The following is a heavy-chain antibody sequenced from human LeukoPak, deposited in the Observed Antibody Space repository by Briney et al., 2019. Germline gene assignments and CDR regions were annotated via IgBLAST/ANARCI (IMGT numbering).Heavy chain of an antibody. Sequence: GGSLRLSCVASGFTFSKYAISWVRQAPGKGLQWVSSVGGGQSDTYYAGSVKGRFTISRDSSKETVYLQMNSLRPDDTAVYYCAKFPIDCSGCHCYPRQFDSWGQGTLVTVSS. J-gene: IGHJ4*02. V-gene: IGHV3-23*01. D-gene: IGHD2-15*01. CDR3: AKFPIDCSGCHCYPRQFDS. CDR1: GFTFSKYA. CDR2: VGGGQSDT.